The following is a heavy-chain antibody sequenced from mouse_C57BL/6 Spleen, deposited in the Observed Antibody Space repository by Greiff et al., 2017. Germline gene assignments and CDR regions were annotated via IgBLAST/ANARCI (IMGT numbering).Heavy chain of an antibody. CDR3: ARGGYGSPWFAY. V-gene: IGHV1-53*01. D-gene: IGHD1-1*01. CDR2: INPSIGGT. Sequence: VQLQQPGTELVKPGASVKLSCKASGYTFTSYWMHWVKQRPGQGLEWIGNINPSIGGTNYNEKFKSKATLTVDKSSSTAYMQLSSLTSEDSAVYYCARGGYGSPWFAYWGQGTLVTVSA. CDR1: GYTFTSYW. J-gene: IGHJ3*01.